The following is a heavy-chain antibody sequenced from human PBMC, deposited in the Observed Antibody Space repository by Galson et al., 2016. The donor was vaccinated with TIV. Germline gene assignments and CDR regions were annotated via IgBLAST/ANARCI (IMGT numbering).Heavy chain of an antibody. J-gene: IGHJ4*02. Sequence: SGGTFSSYAFSWVRQAPGQGLEWMGRIIGMFGTTNYAQKFQGRATITADELTSTAYMELSSLRSEDTAMYYCARARGYSGHEGNYWGQGTLVTVSS. D-gene: IGHD5-12*01. CDR3: ARARGYSGHEGNY. CDR1: GGTFSSYA. V-gene: IGHV1-69*15. CDR2: IIGMFGTT.